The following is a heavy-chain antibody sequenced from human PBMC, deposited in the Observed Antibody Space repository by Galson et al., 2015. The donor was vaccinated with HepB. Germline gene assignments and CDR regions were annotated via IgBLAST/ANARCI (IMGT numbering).Heavy chain of an antibody. CDR1: GFSFSTYG. V-gene: IGHV3-33*06. CDR3: AKVFIGSGSDYDGGFDI. Sequence: SLRLSCAASGFSFSTYGMHWVRQAPGKGLEWVAVIWYDGNNKDYADSVKGRFTISRDNSKNTLYLQMNSLRAEDTALYYCAKVFIGSGSDYDGGFDIWGQGTMVTVSS. CDR2: IWYDGNNK. J-gene: IGHJ3*02. D-gene: IGHD3-10*01.